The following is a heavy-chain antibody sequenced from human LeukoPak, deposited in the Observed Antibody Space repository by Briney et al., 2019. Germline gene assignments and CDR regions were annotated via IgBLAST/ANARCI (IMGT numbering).Heavy chain of an antibody. D-gene: IGHD6-13*01. Sequence: GGSLRLSCTASGFTLSNYALHWIRQAPGKGLEYVSGIYTNGGSTYYASSVKGRFTISRDNSKNTLYLQMGSLRPEDMAVYYCARDVGSSPEIFQYWGPGTLVTVSS. CDR3: ARDVGSSPEIFQY. CDR2: IYTNGGST. J-gene: IGHJ1*01. V-gene: IGHV3-64*01. CDR1: GFTLSNYA.